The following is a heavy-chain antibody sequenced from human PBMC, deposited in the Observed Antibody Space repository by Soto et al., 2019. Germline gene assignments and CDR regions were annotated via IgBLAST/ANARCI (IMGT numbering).Heavy chain of an antibody. J-gene: IGHJ1*01. CDR1: GLTFSSYG. Sequence: EVQLLESGGGLVQPGGSLRLSCAASGLTFSSYGMTWVRQAPGKGLEWVSAISGSGDTYNVDSLKGRFTISRDNSKSTPFLQMNSLRAEDTAVYYCATYGGDSGGFEYFKYWGQGTLVTVSS. CDR3: ATYGGDSGGFEYFKY. V-gene: IGHV3-23*01. CDR2: ISGSGDT. D-gene: IGHD2-21*02.